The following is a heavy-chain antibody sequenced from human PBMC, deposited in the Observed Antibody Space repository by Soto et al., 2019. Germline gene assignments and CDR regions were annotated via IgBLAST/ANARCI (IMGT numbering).Heavy chain of an antibody. CDR1: GFTFSSYS. D-gene: IGHD4-4*01. V-gene: IGHV3-21*01. CDR2: ISSSSSYI. Sequence: PGGSLRLSCAASGFTFSSYSMNWVRQAPGKGLEWVSSISSSSSYIYYADSVKGRFTISRDNAKNSLYLQMNSLRAGDTSVYYCARGILTTSNYYYSGMEVWGQGTTVTVSS. J-gene: IGHJ6*01. CDR3: ARGILTTSNYYYSGMEV.